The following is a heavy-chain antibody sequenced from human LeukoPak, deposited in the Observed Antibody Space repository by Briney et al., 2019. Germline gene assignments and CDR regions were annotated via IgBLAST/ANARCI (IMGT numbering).Heavy chain of an antibody. V-gene: IGHV3-48*03. Sequence: PGGSLRLSCAASGFTFSSYEMNWVRQAPGKGLEWVSYISSGGNTIYYADSVKDRFTISRDNAKNSLYLQMNSLRAEDTAVYYCAREGTAMVSFDYWGQGTLVTVSS. CDR2: ISSGGNTI. J-gene: IGHJ4*02. CDR1: GFTFSSYE. D-gene: IGHD5-18*01. CDR3: AREGTAMVSFDY.